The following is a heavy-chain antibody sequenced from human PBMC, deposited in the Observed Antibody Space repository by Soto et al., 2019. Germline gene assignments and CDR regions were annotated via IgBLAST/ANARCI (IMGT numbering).Heavy chain of an antibody. CDR1: GGSISRYY. Sequence: PSETLSLTCTVSGGSISRYYWSWIRQPPGKGLEWIGYIYYSGSTNYNPSLKSRVTISVDTSKNQFSLKLSSVTAADTAVYYCARYGSGSSVWFYPWGQGTLVTVSS. J-gene: IGHJ5*02. D-gene: IGHD3-10*01. CDR2: IYYSGST. CDR3: ARYGSGSSVWFYP. V-gene: IGHV4-59*01.